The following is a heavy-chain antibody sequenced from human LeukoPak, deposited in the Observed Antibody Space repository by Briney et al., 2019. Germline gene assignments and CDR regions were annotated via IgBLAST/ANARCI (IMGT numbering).Heavy chain of an antibody. V-gene: IGHV4-59*01. CDR2: IYYSGST. CDR1: GGSISSYY. D-gene: IGHD6-19*01. Sequence: SETLSLTCTVSGGSISSYYRSWIRQPPGKGLEWVGYIYYSGSTNYNPSLKSRVTISVDTSKNQFSLKLSSVTAADTAVYYCARAVAAAFDIWGQGTMVTVSS. CDR3: ARAVAAAFDI. J-gene: IGHJ3*02.